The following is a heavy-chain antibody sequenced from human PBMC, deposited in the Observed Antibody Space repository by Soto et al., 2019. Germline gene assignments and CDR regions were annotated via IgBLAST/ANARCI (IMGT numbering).Heavy chain of an antibody. CDR2: IYYSGST. J-gene: IGHJ4*02. Sequence: QVQLQESGPGLVKPSQTLTLTCSVSGGSINSGGYYWTWIRQHPGKGLEWIGNIYYSGSTSYKPSLKSRVTISIDTSKTHFSLKLSSVTAADTAAYYCARSSISKKIDYWGQGTLVTVSS. V-gene: IGHV4-31*03. CDR1: GGSINSGGYY. D-gene: IGHD2-2*01. CDR3: ARSSISKKIDY.